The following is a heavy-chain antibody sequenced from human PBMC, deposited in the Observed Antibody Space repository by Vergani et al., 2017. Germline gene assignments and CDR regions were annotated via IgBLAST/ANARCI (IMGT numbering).Heavy chain of an antibody. J-gene: IGHJ6*03. CDR2: IYYSGST. Sequence: QVQLQESGPGLVKPSETLSLTCTVSGGSVSSGSYYWSWIRQPPGKGLEWIGYIYYSGSTNYNPFLKSRVTISVDTAKNQFSLKLSSVTAADTAVYYCARRGDFWSGSRLHHYYYYMDVWGKGTTVTVSS. D-gene: IGHD3-3*01. CDR3: ARRGDFWSGSRLHHYYYYMDV. V-gene: IGHV4-61*01. CDR1: GGSVSSGSYY.